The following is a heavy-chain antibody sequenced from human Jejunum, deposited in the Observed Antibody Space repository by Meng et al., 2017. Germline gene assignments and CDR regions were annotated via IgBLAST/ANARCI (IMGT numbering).Heavy chain of an antibody. CDR2: IGKDGRGE. V-gene: IGHV3-7*01. Sequence: GGSLRLSCATSGFTFGNYWMTWVRQAPGKGLEWVANIGKDGRGEYYVDSVKGRFTVSRDNAKSSLYLQMNSLRAEDTAVYYCARDTDWHNFDYWGQGTLVTVSS. J-gene: IGHJ4*02. CDR1: GFTFGNYW. D-gene: IGHD3/OR15-3a*01. CDR3: ARDTDWHNFDY.